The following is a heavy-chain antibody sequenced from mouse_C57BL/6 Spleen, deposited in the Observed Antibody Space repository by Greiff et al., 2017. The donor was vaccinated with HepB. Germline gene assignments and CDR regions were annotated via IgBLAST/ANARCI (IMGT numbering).Heavy chain of an antibody. V-gene: IGHV5-4*01. CDR3: AREGLLRYYFDY. CDR2: ISDGGSYT. Sequence: EVQLVESGGGLVKPGGSLKLSCAASGFTFSSYAMSWVRQTPEKRLEWVATISDGGSYTYYPDNVKGRFTISRDNAKNNLYLQMSHLKSEDTAMYYCAREGLLRYYFDYWGQGPTLTVSS. CDR1: GFTFSSYA. D-gene: IGHD1-1*01. J-gene: IGHJ2*01.